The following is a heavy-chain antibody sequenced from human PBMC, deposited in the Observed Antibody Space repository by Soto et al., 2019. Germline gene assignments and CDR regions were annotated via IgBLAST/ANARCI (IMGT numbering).Heavy chain of an antibody. J-gene: IGHJ3*01. CDR1: GFTFSSYW. CDR3: ARDYLLRGFYSSSSGPL. Sequence: PGGSLRLSCAASGFTFSSYWMSWVRQAPGKGLEWVANIKQDGSEKYYVDSVKGRFTISRDNAKNSLYLQMNSLRAEDTAVYFCARDYLLRGFYSSSSGPLWAQGKMVTVSS. CDR2: IKQDGSEK. D-gene: IGHD2-2*01. V-gene: IGHV3-7*01.